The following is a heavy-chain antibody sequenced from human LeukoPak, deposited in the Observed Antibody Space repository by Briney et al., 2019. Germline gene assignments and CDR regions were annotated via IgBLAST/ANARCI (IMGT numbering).Heavy chain of an antibody. V-gene: IGHV1-2*02. Sequence: GASVKVSCKASGYTFTGYYMHWVRQAPGQGLEWMGWINPNSGGTNYAQKFQGRVTMTRDTSISTAYMELSRLRSDDTAVYYCARWVVMVRRVSYPFYYYYYMDVWGKGTTVTVSS. J-gene: IGHJ6*03. CDR3: ARWVVMVRRVSYPFYYYYYMDV. CDR1: GYTFTGYY. D-gene: IGHD3-10*01. CDR2: INPNSGGT.